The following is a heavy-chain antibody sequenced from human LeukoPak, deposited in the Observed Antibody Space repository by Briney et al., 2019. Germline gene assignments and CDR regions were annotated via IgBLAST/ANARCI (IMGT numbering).Heavy chain of an antibody. CDR1: GYTFTSYG. J-gene: IGHJ4*02. CDR3: ARNDCDILTGYYTVTLIDY. V-gene: IGHV1-18*01. D-gene: IGHD3-9*01. Sequence: ASVKVSCKASGYTFTSYGIGWVRQAPGQGLEWMGWISAYNGNTNYAQKLQGRVTMTTDTSTSTAYMELRSLRSDDTAVYYCARNDCDILTGYYTVTLIDYWGQGTLVTVSS. CDR2: ISAYNGNT.